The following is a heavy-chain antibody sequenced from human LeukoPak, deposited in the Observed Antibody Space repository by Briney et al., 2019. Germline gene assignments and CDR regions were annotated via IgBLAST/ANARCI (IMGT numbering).Heavy chain of an antibody. CDR2: IYSGGST. D-gene: IGHD3-10*01. J-gene: IGHJ6*02. Sequence: PGGSLRLSCAASGFTVSSNYMSWVRHAPGKGLEWVSVIYSGGSTYYADSVKGRFTISRDNSKNTLYLQMNSLRAEDAAVYYCASSNLARYYYGSGSSLGMDVWGQGTTVTVSS. CDR3: ASSNLARYYYGSGSSLGMDV. CDR1: GFTVSSNY. V-gene: IGHV3-53*01.